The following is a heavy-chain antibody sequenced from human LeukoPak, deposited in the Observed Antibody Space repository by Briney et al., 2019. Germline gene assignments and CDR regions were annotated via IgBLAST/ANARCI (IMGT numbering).Heavy chain of an antibody. V-gene: IGHV1-69*13. D-gene: IGHD7-27*01. CDR3: ARDGAGDPGYYYYGMDV. J-gene: IGHJ6*02. CDR2: IIPIFGTA. Sequence: SVQVSCKASGGTFSSYAISWVRQAPGQGLEWMGGIIPIFGTANYAQKFQGRVTITADESTSTACMELSSLRSEDTAVYYCARDGAGDPGYYYYGMDVWGQGTTVTVSS. CDR1: GGTFSSYA.